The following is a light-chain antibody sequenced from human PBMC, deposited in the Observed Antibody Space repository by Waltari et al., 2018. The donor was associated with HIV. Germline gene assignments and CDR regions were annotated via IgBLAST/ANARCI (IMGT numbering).Light chain of an antibody. Sequence: AVTQPASVSGLPGQSTTISCTGDDSDFGLYNFVSWYQQHSGKPPRLILDDVDSRASGVSDRFSGSMSGNTASLTISGLRAEDEGHYYCASFTGDNTVIFGGGTEVTVL. J-gene: IGLJ2*01. CDR1: DSDFGLYNF. V-gene: IGLV2-14*03. CDR2: DVD. CDR3: ASFTGDNTVI.